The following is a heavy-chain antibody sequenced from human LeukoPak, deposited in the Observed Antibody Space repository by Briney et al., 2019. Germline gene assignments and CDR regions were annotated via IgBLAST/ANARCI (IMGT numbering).Heavy chain of an antibody. J-gene: IGHJ3*02. V-gene: IGHV4-4*07. D-gene: IGHD1-26*01. Sequence: PSETLSLTCTVSGGSISSYYWSWIRQPAGKGLEWIGRIYTSGSTNYNPSLKSRVTMSVDTSKNQFSLKLSSVTAADTAVYYCARVKSAYNGIYYAQFDAFDIWSQGTMVTVSS. CDR1: GGSISSYY. CDR2: IYTSGST. CDR3: ARVKSAYNGIYYAQFDAFDI.